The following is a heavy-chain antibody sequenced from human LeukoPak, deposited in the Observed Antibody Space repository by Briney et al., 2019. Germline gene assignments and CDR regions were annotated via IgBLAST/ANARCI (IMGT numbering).Heavy chain of an antibody. D-gene: IGHD2-15*01. CDR2: IYYTGST. CDR1: SGSISSSTYY. Sequence: PSETLSLTCTVSSGSISSSTYYWGWIRQPPGKGLEWIGTIYYTGSTYYNPSLKSRVTISVDTSKNQFSLKLSSVTAADTAVYYCARLPGGPSFDYWGQGTLVTVSS. J-gene: IGHJ4*02. CDR3: ARLPGGPSFDY. V-gene: IGHV4-39*07.